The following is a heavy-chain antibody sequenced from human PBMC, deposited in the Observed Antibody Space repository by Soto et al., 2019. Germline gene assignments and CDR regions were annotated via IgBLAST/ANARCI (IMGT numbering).Heavy chain of an antibody. CDR3: ARDRSNHDY. V-gene: IGHV1-18*01. J-gene: IGHJ4*02. CDR1: GYTFTSYG. Sequence: GASVKVSCKTSGYTFTSYGISWVRQAPGQGLEWMGWITTDKGKTTYAQKLQGRVTMTTDTSTNTAYMELRSLRSDDTAMYYCARDRSNHDYWGQGTLVTVSS. CDR2: ITTDKGKT.